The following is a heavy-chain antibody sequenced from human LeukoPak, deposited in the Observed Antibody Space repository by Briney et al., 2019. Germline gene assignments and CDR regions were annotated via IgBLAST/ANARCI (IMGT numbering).Heavy chain of an antibody. J-gene: IGHJ4*02. CDR1: GGSISSYY. CDR3: ARDAPSVNRQPFDY. V-gene: IGHV4-4*07. D-gene: IGHD1-14*01. Sequence: SETLSLTCTVSGGSISSYYWSWIRQPAGKGLEWIGRIYTSGSTNYNPSLKSRVTLSVDTSKNHFSLRLSSATAADTAVYYCARDAPSVNRQPFDYWGQGTLVTVSS. CDR2: IYTSGST.